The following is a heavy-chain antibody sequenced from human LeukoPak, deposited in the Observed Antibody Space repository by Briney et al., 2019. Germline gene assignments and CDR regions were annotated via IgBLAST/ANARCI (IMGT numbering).Heavy chain of an antibody. V-gene: IGHV3-66*01. Sequence: GGSLTLSCAASGFTVSSNYMNWVRQARGKGREWVGVMYSGGSTYYADSVKGRFTISRDNSKNTLYLQMNSLRAEDTAVYYCARDWGCTDTRCYLGMDVWGQGTTVTVSS. CDR1: GFTVSSNY. CDR2: MYSGGST. D-gene: IGHD2-2*01. J-gene: IGHJ6*02. CDR3: ARDWGCTDTRCYLGMDV.